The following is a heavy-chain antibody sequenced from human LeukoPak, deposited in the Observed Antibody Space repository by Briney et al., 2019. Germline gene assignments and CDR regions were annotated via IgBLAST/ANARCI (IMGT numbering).Heavy chain of an antibody. CDR3: ARDNQRLCYYGMDV. V-gene: IGHV4-61*01. J-gene: IGHJ6*02. CDR1: GGSVSSDSYY. CDR2: TYYSGST. Sequence: SETLSLTCTVSGGSVSSDSYYWSWIRQPPGKGLEWIGYTYYSGSTNYNPSLKSRVTISVDTSKNQFSLKLSSVTAADTAAYYCARDNQRLCYYGMDVWGQGTTVTVSS.